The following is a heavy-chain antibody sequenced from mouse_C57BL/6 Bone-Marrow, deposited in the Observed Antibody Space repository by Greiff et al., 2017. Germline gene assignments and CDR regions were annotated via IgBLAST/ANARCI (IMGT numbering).Heavy chain of an antibody. CDR2: IDPSDSYT. D-gene: IGHD6-1*01. J-gene: IGHJ1*03. CDR3: ARVGPHWYFDV. CDR1: GYTFTSYW. V-gene: IGHV1-69*01. Sequence: QVQLQQPGAELVMPGASVKLSCKASGYTFTSYWMHWVKQRPGQGLEWIGEIDPSDSYTNYNQKFKGKSTLTVDKSSSTAYMQRSSLTSEDSAVYYCARVGPHWYFDVWGTGTTVTVSS.